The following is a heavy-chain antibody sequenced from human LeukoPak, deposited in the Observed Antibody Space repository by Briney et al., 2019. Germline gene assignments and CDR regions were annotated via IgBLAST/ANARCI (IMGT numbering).Heavy chain of an antibody. CDR2: IYYSGST. CDR3: ASGVAVFPFDY. CDR1: GGSFSGYY. J-gene: IGHJ4*02. Sequence: PSETLSLTCAVYGGSFSGYYWSWIRQPPGKGLEWIGYIYYSGSTNYNPCLKSRVTISVDTSKNQFSLKLSSVTAADTAVYYCASGVAVFPFDYWGQGTLVTVSP. D-gene: IGHD3-3*01. V-gene: IGHV4-59*01.